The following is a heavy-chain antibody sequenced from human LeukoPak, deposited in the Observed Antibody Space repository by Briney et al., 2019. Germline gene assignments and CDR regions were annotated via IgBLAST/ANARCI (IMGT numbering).Heavy chain of an antibody. Sequence: GGSLRLSCAASGFTFSTSAMTWVRQTPEKGLEWVSGITSSGVSIKYADSVRGRFTISRDNSKNTVYLDMNSLRAEDTAVYYCATYRGRGSPFDFWGQGTQVTVSS. CDR1: GFTFSTSA. V-gene: IGHV3-23*01. CDR2: ITSSGVSI. D-gene: IGHD2-15*01. CDR3: ATYRGRGSPFDF. J-gene: IGHJ4*02.